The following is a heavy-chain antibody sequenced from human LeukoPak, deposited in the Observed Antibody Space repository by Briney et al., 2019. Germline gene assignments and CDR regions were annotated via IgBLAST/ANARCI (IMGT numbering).Heavy chain of an antibody. CDR3: ARERLPLSPYYGMDV. J-gene: IGHJ6*02. Sequence: ASVKVSCKASGYTFTSYYMHWVRQAPGQGLEWMGIINPSGGSTSYAQKFQGRVTMTRDTSTSTVYMELSSLRSEDTAVYYCARERLPLSPYYGMDVWGQGTTVTVSS. V-gene: IGHV1-46*01. D-gene: IGHD5-18*01. CDR1: GYTFTSYY. CDR2: INPSGGST.